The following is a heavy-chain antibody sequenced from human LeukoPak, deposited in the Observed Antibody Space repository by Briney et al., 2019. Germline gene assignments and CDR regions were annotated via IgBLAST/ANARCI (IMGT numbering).Heavy chain of an antibody. CDR2: INHSGST. V-gene: IGHV4-34*01. Sequence: SETLSLTCAVYGGSFSGYYWSWIRQPPGKGLEWIGEINHSGSTNYNPSLKSRVTISVDTSKNQFSLKLSSVTAADTAVYYCARGRAGMVRGVTRSLIDYWGQGTLVTVSS. D-gene: IGHD3-10*01. CDR1: GGSFSGYY. J-gene: IGHJ4*02. CDR3: ARGRAGMVRGVTRSLIDY.